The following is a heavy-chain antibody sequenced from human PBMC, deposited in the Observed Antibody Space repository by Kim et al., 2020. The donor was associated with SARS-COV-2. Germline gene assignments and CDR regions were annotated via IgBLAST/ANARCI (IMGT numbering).Heavy chain of an antibody. CDR3: ARSMVTFGEVIEADV. J-gene: IGHJ6*02. D-gene: IGHD3-16*01. CDR2: IIPFHGTT. V-gene: IGHV1-69*13. CDR1: GGSSSRYS. Sequence: SVKVSCKASGGSSSRYSISWVRQAPGQGLEWMGGIIPFHGTTYYTQKFQGSLPITADEPTGTVYMELSSLRSEDTAVYYCARSMVTFGEVIEADVWGQGTAVTVSS.